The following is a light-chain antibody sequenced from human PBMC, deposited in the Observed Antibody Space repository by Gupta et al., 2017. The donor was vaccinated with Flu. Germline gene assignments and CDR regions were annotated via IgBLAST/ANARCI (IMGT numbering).Light chain of an antibody. Sequence: DIQMTQSPSTLSASVGDRVTITCRASQSISSWLAWDQQKPGKAPKLLIYKASSLESGVPSRFSGSGSGTEFTLTSSSMQTDDCETYDGQQCGAFGQGTKVEIK. CDR3: QQCGA. CDR1: QSISSW. J-gene: IGKJ1*01. CDR2: KAS. V-gene: IGKV1-5*03.